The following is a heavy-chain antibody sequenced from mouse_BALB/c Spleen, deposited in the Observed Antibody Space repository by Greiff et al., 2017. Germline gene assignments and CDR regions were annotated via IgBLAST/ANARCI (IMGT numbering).Heavy chain of an antibody. CDR3: ARSDYYGSSSYYAMDY. J-gene: IGHJ4*01. Sequence: DLVKPGASVKLSCKASGYTFTSYWINWIKQRPGQGLEWIGRIAPGSGSTYYNEMFKGKATLTVDTSSSTAYIQLSSLLSEDSAVYFCARSDYYGSSSYYAMDYWGQGTSVTVSS. D-gene: IGHD1-1*01. V-gene: IGHV1S41*01. CDR1: GYTFTSYW. CDR2: IAPGSGST.